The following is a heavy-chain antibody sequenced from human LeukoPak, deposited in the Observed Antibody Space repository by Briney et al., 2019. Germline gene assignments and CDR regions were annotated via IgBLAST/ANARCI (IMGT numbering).Heavy chain of an antibody. CDR1: GFTFISYA. CDR3: ARVLHNRNYDGSTYYGY. D-gene: IGHD3-22*01. V-gene: IGHV3-30*04. Sequence: PGTSLRLSCAASGFTFISYAIHWVRQAPGKGLEWVAVISFHGTDTFYADSVKGRFTISRDNSKNTLYLQMSSLRGDDTAVYYCARVLHNRNYDGSTYYGYWGQGTLVTVSS. CDR2: ISFHGTDT. J-gene: IGHJ4*02.